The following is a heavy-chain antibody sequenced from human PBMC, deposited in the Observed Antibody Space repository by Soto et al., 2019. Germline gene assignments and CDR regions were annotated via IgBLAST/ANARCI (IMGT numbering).Heavy chain of an antibody. CDR3: ARDDYDSSGYYYRWVDY. D-gene: IGHD3-22*01. V-gene: IGHV3-11*05. CDR2: ISSSSSFT. Sequence: RGSLRLCCAASGFTFSDYYMSWIRQAPGKGLEWLSYISSSSSFTNYADSVKGRFTISRDNVKNSVYLQMNSLRAEDTAVYYCARDDYDSSGYYYRWVDYWGQGTLVTVSS. J-gene: IGHJ4*02. CDR1: GFTFSDYY.